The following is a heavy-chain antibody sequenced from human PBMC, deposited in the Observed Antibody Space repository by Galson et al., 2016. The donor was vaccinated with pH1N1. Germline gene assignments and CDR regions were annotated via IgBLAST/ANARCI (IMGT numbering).Heavy chain of an antibody. CDR1: GFIFSDHY. V-gene: IGHV3-72*01. J-gene: IGHJ4*02. CDR2: IRNKVNKYIT. Sequence: SLRLSCAASGFIFSDHYMDWVRQAPGKGLEWVARIRNKVNKYITEYAASVEGRFTISRDDSRNLLDLQMSSLKTEDTAIYYCGRAANLHGLDHLGQGVLVTGAS. D-gene: IGHD4-11*01. CDR3: GRAANLHGLDH.